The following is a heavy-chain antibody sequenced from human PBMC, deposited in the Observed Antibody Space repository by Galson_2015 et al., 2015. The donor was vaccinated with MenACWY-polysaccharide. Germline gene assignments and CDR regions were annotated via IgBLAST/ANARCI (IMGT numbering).Heavy chain of an antibody. Sequence: ETLSLTCAVSGYSISSGYYWGWFRQPPGQGLEWIGSIYHSGSTYYNPSLKSRVTISVDTSKNQFSLNLSSVTAADTAVYYCARVEKYSGSYYILHWGQGTLVTVSS. V-gene: IGHV4-38-2*01. CDR2: IYHSGST. CDR1: GYSISSGYY. D-gene: IGHD1-26*01. CDR3: ARVEKYSGSYYILH. J-gene: IGHJ4*02.